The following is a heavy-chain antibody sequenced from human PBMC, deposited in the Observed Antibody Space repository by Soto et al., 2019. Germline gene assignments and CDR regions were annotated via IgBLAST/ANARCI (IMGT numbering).Heavy chain of an antibody. V-gene: IGHV3-23*01. CDR1: GFTFTTYA. J-gene: IGHJ5*02. D-gene: IGHD2-15*01. Sequence: EGQLLESGGGLVQPGGSPRLSCAASGFTFTTYAMAWVRQAPGKGLEWVSYISGSGGRTNYADSVKGRFTISRDNSKNTLYLQMSSLRPADTAVYYCTKDLKSGSAATLFDPWGQGTLVTVSS. CDR3: TKDLKSGSAATLFDP. CDR2: ISGSGGRT.